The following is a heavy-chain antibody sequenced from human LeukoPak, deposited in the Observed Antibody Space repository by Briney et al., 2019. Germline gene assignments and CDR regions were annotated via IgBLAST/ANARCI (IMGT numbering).Heavy chain of an antibody. V-gene: IGHV4-59*08. D-gene: IGHD3-10*01. CDR2: IYYSGST. CDR3: ARQRGSGNWAFDI. Sequence: PSETLSLTCTVSGGSISSYYWSWIRQPPGKGLEWIGYIYYSGSTYYNPSLKSRVTISVDTSKNQFSLNLSSMTAADTAMYYCARQRGSGNWAFDIWGQGTIVTVSS. CDR1: GGSISSYY. J-gene: IGHJ3*02.